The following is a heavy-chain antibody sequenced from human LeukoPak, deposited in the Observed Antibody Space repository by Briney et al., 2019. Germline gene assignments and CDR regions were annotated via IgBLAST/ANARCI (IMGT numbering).Heavy chain of an antibody. CDR2: INHSGST. V-gene: IGHV4-34*01. D-gene: IGHD4-17*01. CDR1: GGSFSGYY. Sequence: SETLSLTSAVYGGSFSGYYWSWIRQPPGKGVEGIGEINHSGSTNNNPALKSRVTIPVDTSKNQFSLKLSSVTAADTAVYYCARGGDYGHYRYGVDYWGQGTLVTVSS. J-gene: IGHJ4*02. CDR3: ARGGDYGHYRYGVDY.